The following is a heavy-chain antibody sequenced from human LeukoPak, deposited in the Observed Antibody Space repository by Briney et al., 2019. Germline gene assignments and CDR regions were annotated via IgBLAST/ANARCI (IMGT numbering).Heavy chain of an antibody. CDR3: ARGGSYPPDYYYYMDV. D-gene: IGHD1-26*01. Sequence: ASVKVSCKASGYTSTSYDINWVRHATGQGLEWMGWMNPHSGNTGYAQKFQGRVTMTRNTSISTAYMELSSLRSEDTAVYFCARGGSYPPDYYYYMDVWGKGTTVTVSS. CDR1: GYTSTSYD. V-gene: IGHV1-8*01. CDR2: MNPHSGNT. J-gene: IGHJ6*03.